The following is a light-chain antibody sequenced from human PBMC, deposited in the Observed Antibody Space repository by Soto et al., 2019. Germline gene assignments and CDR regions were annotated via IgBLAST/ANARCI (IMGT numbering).Light chain of an antibody. J-gene: IGKJ4*01. Sequence: IQITQSPSSVSASVGDTVTITCRASQLISSWLAWYQQKPGKAPKLLIYAASNLQSGVPSRFSGSESGTDFTLPISSLQPEDFATYFCQQASSFPLTFGGGTKVEI. V-gene: IGKV1-12*01. CDR2: AAS. CDR1: QLISSW. CDR3: QQASSFPLT.